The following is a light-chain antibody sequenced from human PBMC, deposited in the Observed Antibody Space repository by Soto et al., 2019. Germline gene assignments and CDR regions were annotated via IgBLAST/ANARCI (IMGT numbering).Light chain of an antibody. J-gene: IGKJ4*01. CDR1: QGIGVY. CDR2: AAS. V-gene: IGKV1-27*01. Sequence: DLPMTQSPSSLSASLGDRVTITCRASQGIGVYLAWFRQKPGNVPKLLIYAASTLQSGVPSRFSGSGSGTDFTLTISSLQPEDVATYYCQKYNSAPLTFGGGTKVEIK. CDR3: QKYNSAPLT.